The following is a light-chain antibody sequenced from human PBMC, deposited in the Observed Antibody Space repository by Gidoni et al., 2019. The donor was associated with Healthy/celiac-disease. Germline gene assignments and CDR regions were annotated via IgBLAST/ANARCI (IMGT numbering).Light chain of an antibody. V-gene: IGKV1-39*01. J-gene: IGKJ1*01. CDR1: QSIRSY. CDR2: AAS. CDR3: QQSYSTPET. Sequence: DIQMTQSPSSLSASVGDRVTITCRASQSIRSYLNWYQQKPGKAPKLLIYAASSLQSGVPSTFSGSGSGTDFTLTIISLQPEDFATYYCQQSYSTPETFGQGTKVEIK.